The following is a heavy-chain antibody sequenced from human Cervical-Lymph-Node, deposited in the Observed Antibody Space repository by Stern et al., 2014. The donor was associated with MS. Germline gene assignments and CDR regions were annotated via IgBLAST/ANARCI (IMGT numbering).Heavy chain of an antibody. J-gene: IGHJ6*02. Sequence: QVQLVQSGAEVKKPGSSVKVSCKASGGTFSSYAISWVRQAPGQGLEWMGGIIPIFGTANYAQKFQGRVTITADESTSTAYMELSSLRSEDTAVYYCARGEAGTDYYYYYYGMDVWGQGTTVTVSS. CDR2: IIPIFGTA. D-gene: IGHD6-13*01. CDR3: ARGEAGTDYYYYYYGMDV. V-gene: IGHV1-69*01. CDR1: GGTFSSYA.